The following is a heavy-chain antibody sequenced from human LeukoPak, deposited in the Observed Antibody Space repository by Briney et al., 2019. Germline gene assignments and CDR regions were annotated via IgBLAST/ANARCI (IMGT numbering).Heavy chain of an antibody. Sequence: GASVKVSCKASGYTFTGYYMHWVRQAPGQGLEWMGRINPNSGGTNYAQKFQGRVTMTRDTSISTAYMELSRLRSDDTAVYYCARDDILGATSHYNWFAPWGQGTLVTVSS. CDR3: ARDDILGATSHYNWFAP. D-gene: IGHD1-26*01. CDR2: INPNSGGT. CDR1: GYTFTGYY. J-gene: IGHJ5*02. V-gene: IGHV1-2*06.